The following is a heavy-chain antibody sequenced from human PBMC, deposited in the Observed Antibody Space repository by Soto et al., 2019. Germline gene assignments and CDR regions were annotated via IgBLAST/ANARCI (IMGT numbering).Heavy chain of an antibody. CDR2: ISSSSSTI. CDR1: GFTFSSYS. D-gene: IGHD6-6*01. J-gene: IGHJ5*02. V-gene: IGHV3-48*01. CDR3: SSLVGAAHNNCFDP. Sequence: HPGGSLRLSCAASGFTFSSYSMNWVRQAPGKGLEWVSYISSSSSTIYYADSVKGRFTISRDNAKNSLYLQMNSLRAEDTAVYYCSSLVGAAHNNCFDPWGQGTLVTVS.